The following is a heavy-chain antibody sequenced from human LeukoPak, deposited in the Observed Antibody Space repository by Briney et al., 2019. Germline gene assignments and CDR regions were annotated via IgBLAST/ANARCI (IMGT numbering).Heavy chain of an antibody. CDR2: IHYSGST. Sequence: PSETLSLTCTVSGDSISTRSSNWGWIRQPPGKGLEWIGSIHYSGSTYYKASLKSRVTISVETSRNQFSLKLSSVTAADTAVYYCARQVIESGYSSGWSYRGYFDLWGRGTLATVSS. CDR3: ARQVIESGYSSGWSYRGYFDL. D-gene: IGHD6-19*01. J-gene: IGHJ2*01. CDR1: GDSISTRSSN. V-gene: IGHV4-39*01.